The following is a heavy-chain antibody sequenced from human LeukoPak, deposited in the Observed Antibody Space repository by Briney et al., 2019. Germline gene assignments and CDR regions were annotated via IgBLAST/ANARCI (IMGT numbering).Heavy chain of an antibody. CDR2: IYYSGST. D-gene: IGHD2-2*02. Sequence: SETLSLTCTVSGGSISSYYWSWIRQPPGKGLEWIGYIYYSGSTNYNPSLKSRVTISVDTSKNQFSLKLSSVTAADTAVYYCARGERCSSTSCYTWDYWGQGTLVTVSS. J-gene: IGHJ4*02. CDR3: ARGERCSSTSCYTWDY. V-gene: IGHV4-59*12. CDR1: GGSISSYY.